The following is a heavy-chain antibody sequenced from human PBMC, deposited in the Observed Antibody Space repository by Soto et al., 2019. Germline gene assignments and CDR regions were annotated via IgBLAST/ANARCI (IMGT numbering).Heavy chain of an antibody. V-gene: IGHV1-8*02. CDR2: MNPKSGNT. Sequence: ASVKVSCKASGYDFTDHYIHWVRQAPGQGLEWMGWMNPKSGNTGYAQELRGRVTMTRNTSNSTAYMELTSLTSDDTGVYYCVGGNFRYWGQGTLVTVSS. CDR1: GYDFTDHY. J-gene: IGHJ4*02. CDR3: VGGNFRY.